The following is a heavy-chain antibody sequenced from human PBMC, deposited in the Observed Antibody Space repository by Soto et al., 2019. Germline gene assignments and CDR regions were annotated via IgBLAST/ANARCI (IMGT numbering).Heavy chain of an antibody. V-gene: IGHV5-51*01. J-gene: IGHJ4*02. Sequence: PGESLKISCKGSGYTFTSHWIGWVRQMPGKGLEWMGIIAPVDSDTRYSPSFQGHVSMSADRSTRTAYLQWSSLKASDTAMYYCARLDSGPYNFDYWGQGTLVTVSS. CDR2: IAPVDSDT. CDR3: ARLDSGPYNFDY. D-gene: IGHD3-22*01. CDR1: GYTFTSHW.